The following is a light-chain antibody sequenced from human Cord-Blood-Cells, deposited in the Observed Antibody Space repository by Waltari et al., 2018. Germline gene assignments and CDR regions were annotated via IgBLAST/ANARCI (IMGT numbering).Light chain of an antibody. Sequence: QPALTHPASVSGSPGQSITISSTGTTSNVGGYNYVSWYQQHPGKAPKLMIYDASNRPSGVSNRFSGSKSGNTASLTISGLQAEDEADYYCSSYTSSSTYVFGTGTKVTVL. CDR2: DAS. V-gene: IGLV2-14*03. CDR3: SSYTSSSTYV. CDR1: TSNVGGYNY. J-gene: IGLJ1*01.